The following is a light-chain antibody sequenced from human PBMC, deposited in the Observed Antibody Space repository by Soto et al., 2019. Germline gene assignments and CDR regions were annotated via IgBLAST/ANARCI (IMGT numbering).Light chain of an antibody. CDR3: QQANSFPIT. CDR2: GAS. J-gene: IGKJ5*01. Sequence: DIHMTQSPSSVSASLVDIVTITCXASQDVGKWLAWYQQKPGKAPTLLIHGASSLQSGVPSRYSGSGHGTDFTLTISSLQPEDFATYYCQQANSFPITFGQGTRLEIK. CDR1: QDVGKW. V-gene: IGKV1-12*01.